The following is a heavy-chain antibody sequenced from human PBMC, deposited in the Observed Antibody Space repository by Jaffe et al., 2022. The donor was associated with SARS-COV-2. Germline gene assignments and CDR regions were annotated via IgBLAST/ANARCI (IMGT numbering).Heavy chain of an antibody. V-gene: IGHV1-46*01. Sequence: QVQLVQSGAEVKKPGASVKVSCKASGYTFSSYYVHWVRQAPGQGLEWMGLINPSRGTTNSAQKFQGRVTLTRDTSTSTVYMELSSLRSEDTAVYYCAKDQGAVATYQRIGAFDIWGQGTMVTVSS. CDR2: INPSRGTT. CDR1: GYTFSSYY. J-gene: IGHJ3*02. CDR3: AKDQGAVATYQRIGAFDI. D-gene: IGHD6-19*01.